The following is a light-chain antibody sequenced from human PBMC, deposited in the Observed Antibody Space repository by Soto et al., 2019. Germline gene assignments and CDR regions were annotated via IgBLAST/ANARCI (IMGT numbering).Light chain of an antibody. CDR2: AAS. CDR1: QSISTN. J-gene: IGKJ1*01. CDR3: QKNYSMPPT. V-gene: IGKV1-39*01. Sequence: IQMTQSPSSLSASVGDRVTITCRASQSISTNLNWYQRKPGKAPKILIYAASNLQSGVPSTFSGGGSGTDFTLTISSLQPEDFATYYCQKNYSMPPTFGHGTKVEIK.